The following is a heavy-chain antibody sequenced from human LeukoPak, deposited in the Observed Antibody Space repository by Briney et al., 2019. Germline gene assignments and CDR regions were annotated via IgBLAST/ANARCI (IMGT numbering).Heavy chain of an antibody. V-gene: IGHV4-4*09. Sequence: KPSETLSLTCTVSGCSISSYYWSWIRQPPGKGLEWIGHIYHSGTTNYNPSFKSRVTISIDTSKNQFYLKLSSVTAADTAVYYCARGFWYSYGLDDDAFDTWGQGTMVTVSS. D-gene: IGHD5-18*01. CDR3: ARGFWYSYGLDDDAFDT. J-gene: IGHJ3*02. CDR1: GCSISSYY. CDR2: IYHSGTT.